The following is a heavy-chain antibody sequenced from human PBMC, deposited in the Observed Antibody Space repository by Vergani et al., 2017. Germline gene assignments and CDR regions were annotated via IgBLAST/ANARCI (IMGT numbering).Heavy chain of an antibody. J-gene: IGHJ4*02. V-gene: IGHV2-26*01. CDR2: IFSNDEK. Sequence: QVTLRESGPALVKPTQTLTLTCTFSGFSLSTSGMCVSWIRQPPGKALEWLAHIFSNDEKSYSTSLKSRLTISKDTSKSQVVLTMTNMDPVDTATYYCARGSLNYIRVAAINFDYWGQGTLVTVSS. CDR3: ARGSLNYIRVAAINFDY. CDR1: GFSLSTSGMC. D-gene: IGHD2-15*01.